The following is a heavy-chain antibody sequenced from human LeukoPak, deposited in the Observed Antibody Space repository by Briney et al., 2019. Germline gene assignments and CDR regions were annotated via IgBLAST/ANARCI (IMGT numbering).Heavy chain of an antibody. V-gene: IGHV3-30*18. J-gene: IGHJ3*02. CDR2: ISYDGSNK. Sequence: GGSLGLSCAASGFTFSSYGMHWVRQAPGKGLEWVAVISYDGSNKYYADSVKGRFTISRDNSKNTLYLQMNSLRAEDTAVYYCAKSAGGNAFDIWGQGTMVTVSS. D-gene: IGHD1-1*01. CDR3: AKSAGGNAFDI. CDR1: GFTFSSYG.